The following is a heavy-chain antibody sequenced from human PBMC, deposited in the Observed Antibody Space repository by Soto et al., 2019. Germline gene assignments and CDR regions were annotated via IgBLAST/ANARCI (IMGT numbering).Heavy chain of an antibody. CDR2: IYYSGST. V-gene: IGHV4-39*01. J-gene: IGHJ6*02. D-gene: IGHD4-4*01. CDR3: ARGARVTTGYYYYGMDV. Sequence: QLQLQESGPGLVKPSETLSLTCTVSGGSISSSSYYWGWIRQPPGKGLEWIGSIYYSGSTYYNPSLKSRVTISVDTSKNQFSLKLSSVTAADTAVYYCARGARVTTGYYYYGMDVWGQGTTVTVSS. CDR1: GGSISSSSYY.